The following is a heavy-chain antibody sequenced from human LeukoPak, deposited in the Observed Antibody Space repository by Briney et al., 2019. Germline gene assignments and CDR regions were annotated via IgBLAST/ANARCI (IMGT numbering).Heavy chain of an antibody. J-gene: IGHJ5*02. Sequence: ETLSLTCTVSGGSISSYYWSWIRQPPGKGLEWIGYIYYSGSTNYNPSLKSRVTISVDTSKSQFSLKLSSVTAADTAVYYCARDFDSGWSYTFDPWGQGTLVTVSS. CDR3: ARDFDSGWSYTFDP. V-gene: IGHV4-59*01. CDR1: GGSISSYY. CDR2: IYYSGST. D-gene: IGHD6-19*01.